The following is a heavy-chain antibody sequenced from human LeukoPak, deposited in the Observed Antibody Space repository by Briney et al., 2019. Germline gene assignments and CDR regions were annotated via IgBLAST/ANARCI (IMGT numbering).Heavy chain of an antibody. D-gene: IGHD2-8*02. V-gene: IGHV4-31*03. CDR1: GVSISSGGYY. CDR2: IYYSGST. CDR3: ARDQVVYAMSTGYYYYGMDV. Sequence: SETLSLTCTVSGVSISSGGYYWSWIRQHPGKGLEWIGYIYYSGSTYYNPSLKSRVTISVDTSKNQFSLKLSSVTAADTAVYYCARDQVVYAMSTGYYYYGMDVWGQGTTVTVPS. J-gene: IGHJ6*02.